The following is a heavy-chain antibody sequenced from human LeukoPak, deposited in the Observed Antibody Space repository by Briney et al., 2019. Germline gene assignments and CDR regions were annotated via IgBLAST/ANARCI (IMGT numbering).Heavy chain of an antibody. V-gene: IGHV4-39*01. Sequence: SETLSLTCTVSGGSFSSSSYYWGWLRQPPGTGVEWVGSIYYSGSNYYNPSLKSQATISVDTSKNQFSLKLSSVSAGDTAVYYCAREGTMIVAGGLAYWGQGTPVTVSS. J-gene: IGHJ4*02. CDR3: AREGTMIVAGGLAY. CDR2: IYYSGSN. CDR1: GGSFSSSSYY. D-gene: IGHD3-22*01.